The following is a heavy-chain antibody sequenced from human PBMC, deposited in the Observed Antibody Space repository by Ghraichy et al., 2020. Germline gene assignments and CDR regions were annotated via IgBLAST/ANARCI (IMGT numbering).Heavy chain of an antibody. CDR1: GFTVSSNY. CDR3: ARDKAGDQYGMDV. V-gene: IGHV3-53*01. J-gene: IGHJ6*02. CDR2: IYSGGST. Sequence: GGSLRLSCAASGFTVSSNYMSWVRQAPGKGLEWVSVIYSGGSTYYADSVKGRFTISRDNAKNSLYLQMNSLRAEDTAFYYCARDKAGDQYGMDVWGQGTTVTVSS. D-gene: IGHD2-2*01.